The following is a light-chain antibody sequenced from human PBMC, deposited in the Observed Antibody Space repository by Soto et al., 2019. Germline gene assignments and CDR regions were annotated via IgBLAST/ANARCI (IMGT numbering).Light chain of an antibody. J-gene: IGKJ1*01. V-gene: IGKV1-39*01. CDR1: QSIVTY. CDR3: QQSYSSPPT. Sequence: DIQMAQSPASLSPSVGERFTITCRASQSIVTYLNWYLQKPGKAPKLLIYAASNLQSGVPSRFSGSGSGTDFTLTISSLQPEDFATYFCQQSYSSPPTFGQGTKVDIK. CDR2: AAS.